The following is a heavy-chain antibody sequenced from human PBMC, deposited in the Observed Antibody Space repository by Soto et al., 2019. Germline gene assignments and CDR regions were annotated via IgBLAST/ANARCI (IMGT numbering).Heavy chain of an antibody. D-gene: IGHD3-16*02. CDR3: ARGEATRIEVMDV. CDR1: GYTFVDHY. CDR2: INPRNGDK. J-gene: IGHJ6*02. V-gene: IGHV1-2*02. Sequence: EASVKVSCKTSGYTFVDHYLYWVRQAPGQGLEWMGWINPRNGDKKYAQKFQGRVTMIRDTIITTTYMDLSALTSDDTAVYYCARGEATRIEVMDVWGPGTTVTVSS.